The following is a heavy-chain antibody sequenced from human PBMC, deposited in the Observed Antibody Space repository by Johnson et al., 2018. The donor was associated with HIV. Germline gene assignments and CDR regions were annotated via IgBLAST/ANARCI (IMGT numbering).Heavy chain of an antibody. CDR2: IWYDGSNE. CDR1: GFSFRSYW. J-gene: IGHJ3*02. D-gene: IGHD6-13*01. CDR3: ARGGIDAGEGIAFDI. Sequence: QVQLVESGGGLVQPGGSLRLSCAASGFSFRSYWMTWVRQAPGKGLEWLSVIWYDGSNEYYADSVKGRFTISRDNSKNTLYLHMSSLRAEDTAVYYCARGGIDAGEGIAFDIWGQGTLVTVSS. V-gene: IGHV3-33*08.